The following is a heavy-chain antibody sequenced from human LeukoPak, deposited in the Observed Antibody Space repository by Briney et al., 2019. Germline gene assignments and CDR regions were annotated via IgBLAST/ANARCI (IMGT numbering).Heavy chain of an antibody. CDR2: VNQDGTEK. J-gene: IGHJ4*02. V-gene: IGHV3-7*01. CDR3: ARDLYYFESEGYYASDY. CDR1: GFTFNTYW. Sequence: GGSLRLSCEASGFTFNTYWMSWVRQVPGKGLEWVANVNQDGTEKHYVDSVRGRFTISRDNAKNSLFLQMNSLRAEDTAVYFCARDLYYFESEGYYASDYWGQGTLVTVSS. D-gene: IGHD3-22*01.